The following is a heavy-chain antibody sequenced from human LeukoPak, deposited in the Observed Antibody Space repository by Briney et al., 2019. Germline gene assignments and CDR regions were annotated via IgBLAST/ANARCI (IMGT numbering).Heavy chain of an antibody. CDR2: INHSGST. CDR1: GGSFSGYY. J-gene: IGHJ4*02. D-gene: IGHD2-15*01. V-gene: IGHV4-34*01. Sequence: SETLSLTCAVYGGSFSGYYWSWIRQPPGKGLEWIGEINHSGSTNYNPSLKSRVTISVDTSKNQFSLKLSSVTAADTAVYYCARGIGDCSGGSCYVYWGQGTLVTVSS. CDR3: ARGIGDCSGGSCYVY.